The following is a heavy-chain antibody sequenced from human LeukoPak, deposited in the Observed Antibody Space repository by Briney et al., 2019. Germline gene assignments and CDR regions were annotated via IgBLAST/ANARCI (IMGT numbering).Heavy chain of an antibody. J-gene: IGHJ4*02. CDR2: ISSSGSTI. D-gene: IGHD6-19*01. CDR3: ARDFGGLGAVAGFDY. V-gene: IGHV3-48*03. CDR1: GFTFSSYE. Sequence: GGSLRLSCAASGFTFSSYEMNWVRQAPGKGLEWVSYISSSGSTIYYADSVKGRFTISRDNAKNSLYLQMNSLRVEDTAVYYCARDFGGLGAVAGFDYWGQGTLVTVSS.